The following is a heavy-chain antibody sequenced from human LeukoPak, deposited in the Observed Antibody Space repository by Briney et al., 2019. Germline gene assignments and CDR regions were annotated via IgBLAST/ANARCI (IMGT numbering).Heavy chain of an antibody. J-gene: IGHJ4*02. CDR3: ARSSPYFDWLLYMAAFDI. V-gene: IGHV3-9*01. Sequence: GRSLRLSCAASGFTFDDYAMHWVRQAPGKGLEWVSGISWNSGSIGYADSVKGRFTISRDNAKNSLYLQMNSLRAEDTALYYCARSSPYFDWLLYMAAFDIWGQGTLVTVSS. CDR1: GFTFDDYA. CDR2: ISWNSGSI. D-gene: IGHD3-9*01.